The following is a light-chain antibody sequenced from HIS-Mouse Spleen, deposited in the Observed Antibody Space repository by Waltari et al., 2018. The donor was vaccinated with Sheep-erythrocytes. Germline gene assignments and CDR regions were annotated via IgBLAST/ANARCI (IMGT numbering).Light chain of an antibody. Sequence: QSALTQPRSVSGSPGQSITISCTGTSSDVGSYNLVSWYQQHPGKAPKLVIYEGSKRPSGVPNRFSGSKSGNTASLTISGLQAEDEADYYCCSYAGSSTPWVFGGGTKLTVL. CDR3: CSYAGSSTPWV. CDR2: EGS. CDR1: SSDVGSYNL. J-gene: IGLJ3*02. V-gene: IGLV2-23*01.